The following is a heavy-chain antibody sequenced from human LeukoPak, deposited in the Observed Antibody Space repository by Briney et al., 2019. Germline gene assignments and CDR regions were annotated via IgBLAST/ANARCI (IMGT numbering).Heavy chain of an antibody. CDR1: GGSFSGYY. Sequence: PSETLSLTCAVHGGSFSGYYWSWIRQPPGKGLEWIGEINHSGSTNYNPSLKSRVTISVDTSKNQFSLKLSSVTAADTAVYYCARGAKTVTFNWFDPWGQGTLVTVSS. V-gene: IGHV4-34*01. D-gene: IGHD4-17*01. CDR3: ARGAKTVTFNWFDP. CDR2: INHSGST. J-gene: IGHJ5*02.